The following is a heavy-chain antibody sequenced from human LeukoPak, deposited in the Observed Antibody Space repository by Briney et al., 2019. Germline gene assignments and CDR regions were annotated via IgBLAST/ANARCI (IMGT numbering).Heavy chain of an antibody. CDR2: IYSGGST. CDR3: VREASYSSSWATFDH. CDR1: GFTVSSNY. V-gene: IGHV3-66*01. D-gene: IGHD6-13*01. Sequence: PGGSLRLSCAASGFTVSSNYMSWVRQAPGKGLEWVSVIYSGGSTYYADSVKGRFTISRDNAKNSVYLQMNSLRAEDTAVYYCVREASYSSSWATFDHWGQGILVTVSS. J-gene: IGHJ4*02.